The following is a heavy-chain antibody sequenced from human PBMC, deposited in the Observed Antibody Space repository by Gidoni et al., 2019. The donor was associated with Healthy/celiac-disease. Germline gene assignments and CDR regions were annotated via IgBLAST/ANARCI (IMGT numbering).Heavy chain of an antibody. CDR1: GGSISSGGYY. D-gene: IGHD2-21*02. CDR2: IYYSGST. V-gene: IGHV4-30-4*01. CDR3: ARVSYCGGDCYHFDY. Sequence: QVQLQESGPGLVKPSQTLSLTCAVSGGSISSGGYYWSWIRQPPGKGLEWIGYIYYSGSTYYNPSLKSRVTISVDTSKNQFSLKLSSVTAADTAVYYCARVSYCGGDCYHFDYWGQGTLVTVSS. J-gene: IGHJ4*02.